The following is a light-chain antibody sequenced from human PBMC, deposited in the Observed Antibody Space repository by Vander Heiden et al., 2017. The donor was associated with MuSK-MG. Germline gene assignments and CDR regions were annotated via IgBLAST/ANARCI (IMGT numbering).Light chain of an antibody. CDR3: GDHI. Sequence: SSELTQDPAVSVALGQTVRITCQGDSPRSFHPAWYQQKPGQAPRTVIYGPMYRPSWIPDRFSGSASGNTASLTITGAQAEDEATDFCGDHIFGGGTKLTVL. CDR1: SPRSFH. J-gene: IGLJ2*01. V-gene: IGLV3-19*01. CDR2: GPM.